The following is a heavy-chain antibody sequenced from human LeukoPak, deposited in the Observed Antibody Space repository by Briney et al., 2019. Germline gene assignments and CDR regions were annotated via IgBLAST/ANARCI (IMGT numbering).Heavy chain of an antibody. CDR1: GFAFGDYA. CDR2: INWNSGTI. D-gene: IGHD6-19*01. J-gene: IGHJ4*02. CDR3: AKDMWSRYSSGWYIDH. V-gene: IGHV3-9*01. Sequence: GRSLRLSCAASGFAFGDYAMYWVRQVPGKGLEWVSGINWNSGTIGYADSVKGRFTISRDNAKNSLYLQMNSLRAEDTAFYYCAKDMWSRYSSGWYIDHWGQGTLVTVSS.